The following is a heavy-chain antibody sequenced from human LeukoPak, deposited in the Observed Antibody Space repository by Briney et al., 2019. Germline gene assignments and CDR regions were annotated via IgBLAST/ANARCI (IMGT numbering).Heavy chain of an antibody. V-gene: IGHV1-46*01. Sequence: SAFTFSIQCMHWVRQAPGQGLEWMGIINPSGGSTSYAQKFQGRVTMNRDTPTSTVYMELSSLKSEDTAEYYCARDWAPNHVDTAMSHYWGQGTLVTVSS. CDR3: ARDWAPNHVDTAMSHY. D-gene: IGHD5-18*01. J-gene: IGHJ4*02. CDR2: INPSGGST. CDR1: AFTFSIQC.